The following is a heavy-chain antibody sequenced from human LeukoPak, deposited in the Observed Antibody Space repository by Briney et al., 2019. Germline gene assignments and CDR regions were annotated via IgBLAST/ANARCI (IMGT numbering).Heavy chain of an antibody. CDR3: ARSYDTSGYYYNFDY. D-gene: IGHD3-22*01. V-gene: IGHV4-4*07. J-gene: IGHJ4*02. CDR1: GGSISSYY. Sequence: SETLSLTCTVSGGSISSYYWSWMQQPAGKRLEWIGRIHTRVGTNYNPSLKSRVTMSVDTSKNQFSLRLTSVTAADTAVYYCARSYDTSGYYYNFDYWGQGTLITVSS. CDR2: IHTRVGT.